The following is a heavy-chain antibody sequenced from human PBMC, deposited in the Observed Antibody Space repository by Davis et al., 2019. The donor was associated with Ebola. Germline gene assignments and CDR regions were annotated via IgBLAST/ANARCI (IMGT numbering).Heavy chain of an antibody. V-gene: IGHV1-18*01. CDR3: AAGITETTGFDY. Sequence: ASVKVSCKASGYTFTSYGISWVRQAPGQGLEWMGWISAYNGNTNYAQKLQGRVTMTTDTSTSTAYMGLSRLRSDDTALYYCAAGITETTGFDYWGQGTLVTVSS. CDR2: ISAYNGNT. CDR1: GYTFTSYG. J-gene: IGHJ4*02. D-gene: IGHD1-7*01.